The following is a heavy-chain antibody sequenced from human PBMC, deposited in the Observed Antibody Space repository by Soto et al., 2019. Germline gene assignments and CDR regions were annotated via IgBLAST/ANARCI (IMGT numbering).Heavy chain of an antibody. J-gene: IGHJ4*02. CDR2: IIPLTETP. D-gene: IGHD2-2*01. Sequence: QVQVVQSGAEVKKPGSSVKVSCKASGGTFSNYALSWVRQAPGHGLEWVGGIIPLTETPVYAQTVQGRLTITADEITRAAYMERSSLRSDDTAVYYCAIGTRTSWTCDFWGQGTVVTVSS. CDR1: GGTFSNYA. CDR3: AIGTRTSWTCDF. V-gene: IGHV1-69*01.